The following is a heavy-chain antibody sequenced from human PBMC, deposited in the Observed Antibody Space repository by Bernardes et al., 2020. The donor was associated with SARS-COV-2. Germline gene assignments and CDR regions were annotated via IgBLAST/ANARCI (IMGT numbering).Heavy chain of an antibody. CDR3: AKDIVSSGYYLGLGYYYGMDV. J-gene: IGHJ6*02. D-gene: IGHD3-22*01. V-gene: IGHV3-43*01. Sequence: GGSLRLSCAASGFTCDDYTMHWVRQAPGKGLEWVSLISWDGGSTYYADSVKGRFTISRDNSKNSLYLQMNSLRTEDTALYYCAKDIVSSGYYLGLGYYYGMDVWGQGTTVTVSS. CDR2: ISWDGGST. CDR1: GFTCDDYT.